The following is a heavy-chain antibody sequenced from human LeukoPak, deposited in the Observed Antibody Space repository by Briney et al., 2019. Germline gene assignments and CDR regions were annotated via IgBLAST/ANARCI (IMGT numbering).Heavy chain of an antibody. CDR1: GFTFSSYA. D-gene: IGHD2-2*01. CDR2: ISGSGGST. J-gene: IGHJ6*03. CDR3: AKGGIIYYCSSTSCHMDV. Sequence: GGSLRLSCAASGFTFSSYAMSWVRQAPGKGLEWVSAISGSGGSTYYADSVKGRFTISRDNSKNTLYLQMNSLRAEDTAVYYCAKGGIIYYCSSTSCHMDVWGKGTTVTISS. V-gene: IGHV3-23*01.